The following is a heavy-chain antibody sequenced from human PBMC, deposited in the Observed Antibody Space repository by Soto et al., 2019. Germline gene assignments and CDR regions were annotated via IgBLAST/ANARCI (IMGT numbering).Heavy chain of an antibody. J-gene: IGHJ4*02. D-gene: IGHD4-17*01. CDR3: ARDAYDYGDYLFDY. Sequence: GGSLRLSCAASGLSFSSYAMHRVRQAPGKGLEWVAVISYDGSNKYYADSVKGRFTISRDNSKNTLYLQMNSLRAEDTAVYYCARDAYDYGDYLFDYWGQGTLVTVSS. CDR1: GLSFSSYA. V-gene: IGHV3-30-3*01. CDR2: ISYDGSNK.